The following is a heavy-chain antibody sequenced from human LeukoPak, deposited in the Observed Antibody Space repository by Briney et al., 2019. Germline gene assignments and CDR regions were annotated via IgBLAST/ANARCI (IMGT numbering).Heavy chain of an antibody. D-gene: IGHD3-22*01. CDR1: GFTVSSNY. Sequence: GGSLRLSCAASGFTVSSNYMSWVRQAPGKGLEWVSVIYSGGSTYYADSVKGRLTISRHNSKNTLYLQMNSLRAEDTAVYYCARVGSSGYGDAFDIWGQGTMVTVSS. CDR3: ARVGSSGYGDAFDI. CDR2: IYSGGST. V-gene: IGHV3-53*04. J-gene: IGHJ3*02.